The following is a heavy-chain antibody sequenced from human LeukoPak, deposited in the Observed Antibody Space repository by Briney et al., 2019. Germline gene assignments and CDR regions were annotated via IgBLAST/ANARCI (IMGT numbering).Heavy chain of an antibody. D-gene: IGHD3-9*01. V-gene: IGHV3-23*01. CDR3: AKWGDYDVLTGYYDSDY. Sequence: PGASLRLSCAASGFSFSNYAMSWVRQVPGKGLEWVSAISGRDDSTYYADSVKGRFTISRDTSKNTLYLQMNSLRAKDTAVYYCAKWGDYDVLTGYYDSDYWGQGTLVTVSS. J-gene: IGHJ4*02. CDR1: GFSFSNYA. CDR2: ISGRDDST.